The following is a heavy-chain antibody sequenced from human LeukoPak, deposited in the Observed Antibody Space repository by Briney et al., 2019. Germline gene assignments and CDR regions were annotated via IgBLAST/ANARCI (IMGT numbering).Heavy chain of an antibody. J-gene: IGHJ4*02. CDR3: ARGAVALALDY. V-gene: IGHV3-21*01. CDR2: ISSSSSYI. CDR1: GFTFSSYS. Sequence: GGSLRLPCAASGFTFSSYSMNWVRQAPGKGLEWVSSISSSSSYIYYADSVKGRFTISRDNAKNSLYLQMNSLRAEDTAVYYCARGAVALALDYWGQGTLVTVSS. D-gene: IGHD6-19*01.